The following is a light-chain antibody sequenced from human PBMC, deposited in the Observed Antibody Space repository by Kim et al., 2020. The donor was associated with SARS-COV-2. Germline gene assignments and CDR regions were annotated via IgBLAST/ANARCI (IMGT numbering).Light chain of an antibody. J-gene: IGLJ3*02. CDR1: ASNIGSHS. V-gene: IGLV1-44*01. CDR3: AAWDDSLDGWV. Sequence: ELTQPPSASGTPGQRVTISCSGSASNIGSHSVNWYQHVPGTAPKLLIYSHDLRPSGVPDRFSASKSGTSASLAISGLQSEDEAYFYCAAWDDSLDGWVFGGGTKLTVL. CDR2: SHD.